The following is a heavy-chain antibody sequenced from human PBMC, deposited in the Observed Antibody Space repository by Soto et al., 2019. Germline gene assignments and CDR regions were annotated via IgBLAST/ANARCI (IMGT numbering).Heavy chain of an antibody. CDR3: ASASWIRRWELDY. CDR2: IYYSGST. J-gene: IGHJ4*02. D-gene: IGHD5-18*01. CDR1: GGSISSGDYY. Sequence: QVQLQESGPGLVKPSQTLSLTCTVSGGSISSGDYYWSWIRQPPEKGLEWIGYIYYSGSTYYNPSLKSRVTISVDTSKNQFSLKLSSVTAADTAVYYCASASWIRRWELDYWGQGTLVTVSS. V-gene: IGHV4-30-4*01.